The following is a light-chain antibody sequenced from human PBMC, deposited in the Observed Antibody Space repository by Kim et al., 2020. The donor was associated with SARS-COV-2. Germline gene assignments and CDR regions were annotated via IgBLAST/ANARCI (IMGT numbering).Light chain of an antibody. CDR3: LLNSGGAWV. V-gene: IGLV7-43*01. J-gene: IGLJ3*02. CDR2: NTN. Sequence: GGSVTLTCASSTGAVTSGYLPNWFQQKPGQAPKTLISNTNNKHSWTPARFSGSLLGGKAALTLSGLQPEDEAEYYCLLNSGGAWVFGGGTQLTVL. CDR1: TGAVTSGYL.